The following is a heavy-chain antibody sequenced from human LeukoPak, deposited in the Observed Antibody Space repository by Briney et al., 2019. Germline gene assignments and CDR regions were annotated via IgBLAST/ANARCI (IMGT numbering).Heavy chain of an antibody. V-gene: IGHV3-66*01. CDR1: GFIVSSNH. CDR2: IYINAGTT. J-gene: IGHJ4*02. CDR3: ARDGSNFYFDY. D-gene: IGHD5-24*01. Sequence: GGSLRLSCAASGFIVSSNHMNWGRQTPGKGLEWVSIIYINAGTTHYADSVKGRFIISRDNSENAVYLQMNNLRADDSAVYYCARDGSNFYFDYWGQGARVTVSS.